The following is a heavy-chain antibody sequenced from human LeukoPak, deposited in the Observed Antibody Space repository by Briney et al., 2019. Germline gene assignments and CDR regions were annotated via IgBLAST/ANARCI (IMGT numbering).Heavy chain of an antibody. D-gene: IGHD3-22*01. CDR1: GYNFSPYW. CDR3: AKTPNYYDRLDY. Sequence: GGSLRLSCVASGYNFSPYWMSWVRQAPGKGLEWVSAISGSGGSTYYANSVKGRFTISRDNSKNTLYLQMNSLRAEDTAVYYCAKTPNYYDRLDYWGQGTLVTVSS. CDR2: ISGSGGST. V-gene: IGHV3-23*01. J-gene: IGHJ4*02.